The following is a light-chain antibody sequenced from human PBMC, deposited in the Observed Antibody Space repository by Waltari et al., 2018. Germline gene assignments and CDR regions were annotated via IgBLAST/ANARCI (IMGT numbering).Light chain of an antibody. CDR2: EVS. J-gene: IGLJ3*02. V-gene: IGLV2-18*02. CDR1: SSDVGSYNR. CDR3: SSYTSSSTWV. Sequence: QSALTQPPSVYGSPGQSVTISCTGTSSDVGSYNRVSWYQQPPGTAPKLMIYEVSNRPSGVPDRFSGSKSGNTASLTISGLQAEDEVDYYCSSYTSSSTWVFGGGTKLTVL.